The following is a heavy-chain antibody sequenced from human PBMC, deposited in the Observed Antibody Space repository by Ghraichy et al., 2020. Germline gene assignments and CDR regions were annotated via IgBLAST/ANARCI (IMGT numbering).Heavy chain of an antibody. J-gene: IGHJ4*02. D-gene: IGHD2-15*01. CDR3: ASDEGYCSGSSCTPIN. CDR1: GFSFSSYG. CDR2: ISFDGSNK. V-gene: IGHV3-30*03. Sequence: GGSLRLSCAASGFSFSSYGMHWVRQAPGKGLNWVAVISFDGSNKYYADSVKGRFTISRDNSKNTLYLQMNSLRAEETALYYCASDEGYCSGSSCTPINWGQGTLVTVSS.